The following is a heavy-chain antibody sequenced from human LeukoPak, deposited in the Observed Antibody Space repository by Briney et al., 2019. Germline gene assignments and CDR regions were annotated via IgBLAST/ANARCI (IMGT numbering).Heavy chain of an antibody. CDR2: IYYSGST. CDR1: GGSISSSSYY. Sequence: SETLSLTCTVSGGSISSSSYYWSWIRQPPGKGLEWIGYIYYSGSTNYNPSLKSRVTISVDTSKNQFSLKLSSVTAADTAVYYCAGYQLPSYYFDYWGQGTLVTVSS. J-gene: IGHJ4*02. D-gene: IGHD2-2*01. CDR3: AGYQLPSYYFDY. V-gene: IGHV4-61*05.